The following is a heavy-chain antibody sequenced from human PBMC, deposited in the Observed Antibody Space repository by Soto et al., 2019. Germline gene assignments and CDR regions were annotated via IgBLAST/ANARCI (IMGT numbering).Heavy chain of an antibody. V-gene: IGHV4-31*11. CDR2: IYDSGST. CDR1: GGSISSGGNY. CDR3: ARARMVRGVIYYYGMDV. D-gene: IGHD3-10*01. Sequence: QVQLQESGPGLVKSSQTLSLTCAVSGGSISSGGNYWSWIRQHPGKGLEWIGYIYDSGSTYYNPSLKSRVTISVDTSKNQFYLKLNSVTAADTAVYYCARARMVRGVIYYYGMDVWGQGTTVTVSS. J-gene: IGHJ6*02.